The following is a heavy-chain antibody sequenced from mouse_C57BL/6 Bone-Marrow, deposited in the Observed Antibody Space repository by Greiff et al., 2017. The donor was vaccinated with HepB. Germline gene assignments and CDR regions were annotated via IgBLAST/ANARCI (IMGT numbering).Heavy chain of an antibody. D-gene: IGHD2-2*01. CDR2: ISYSGST. J-gene: IGHJ1*03. CDR3: ARGMVTTWYFDV. V-gene: IGHV3-1*01. CDR1: GYSITSGYD. Sequence: EVKLQESGPGMVKPSQSLSLTCTVTGYSITSGYDWHWIRHFPGNKLEWMGYISYSGSTNYNPSLKSRISITHDTSKNHFFLKLNSVTTEDTATYYCARGMVTTWYFDVWGTGTTVTVSS.